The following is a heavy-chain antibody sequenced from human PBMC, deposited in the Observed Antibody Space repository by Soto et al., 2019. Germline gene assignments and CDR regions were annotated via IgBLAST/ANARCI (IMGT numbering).Heavy chain of an antibody. V-gene: IGHV1-18*01. CDR2: ISAYNGNT. CDR1: GYTFTSYG. J-gene: IGHJ4*02. Sequence: ASVKVSCKASGYTFTSYGISWVRQAPGQGLEWMGWISAYNGNTNYAQKLQGRVTMTTDTSTSTAYMELRSLRSDDTAVYYCARDLHSSSWYLHPTDDFDYWGQGTLVTVSS. D-gene: IGHD6-13*01. CDR3: ARDLHSSSWYLHPTDDFDY.